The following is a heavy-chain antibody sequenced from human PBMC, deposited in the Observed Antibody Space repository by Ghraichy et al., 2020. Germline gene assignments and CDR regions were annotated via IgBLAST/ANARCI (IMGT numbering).Heavy chain of an antibody. CDR1: GFTFRSSG. Sequence: GGSLRLSSAASGFTFRSSGMFWVRQAPGKELEWVAFVRNDDSIKYYVDSVKGRFTISRDISRNTLYLEMNRLKSEDTGVYYCAKHQTETSSPLYGMDVWGQGTTVTVSS. D-gene: IGHD2-2*01. CDR3: AKHQTETSSPLYGMDV. CDR2: VRNDDSIK. V-gene: IGHV3-30*02. J-gene: IGHJ6*01.